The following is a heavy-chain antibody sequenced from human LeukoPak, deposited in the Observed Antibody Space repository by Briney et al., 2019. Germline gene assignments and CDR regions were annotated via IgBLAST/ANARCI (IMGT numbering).Heavy chain of an antibody. V-gene: IGHV4-4*09. J-gene: IGHJ6*03. CDR3: AGNDILTGYRDYYYYYMDV. CDR2: IYTSEST. CDR1: GGSISSYY. D-gene: IGHD3-9*01. Sequence: SETLSLTCTVSGGSISSYYWSWIRQPPGKGLEWIGYIYTSESTNYNPSLKSRVTISVDTSKNQFSLKLSSVTAADTAVYYCAGNDILTGYRDYYYYYMDVWGKGTTVTVSS.